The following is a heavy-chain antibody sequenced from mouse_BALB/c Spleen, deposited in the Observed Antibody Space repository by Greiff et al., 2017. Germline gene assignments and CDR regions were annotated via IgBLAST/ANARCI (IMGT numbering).Heavy chain of an antibody. Sequence: ESGPGLVKPSQSLSLTCTVTGYSITSDYAWNWIRQFPGNKLEWMGYISYSGSTSYNPSLKSRISITRDTSKNQFFLQLNSVTTEDTATYYCARSGYDYDGYYFDYWGQGTTLTVSS. CDR1: GYSITSDYA. V-gene: IGHV3-2*02. CDR2: ISYSGST. CDR3: ARSGYDYDGYYFDY. D-gene: IGHD2-4*01. J-gene: IGHJ2*01.